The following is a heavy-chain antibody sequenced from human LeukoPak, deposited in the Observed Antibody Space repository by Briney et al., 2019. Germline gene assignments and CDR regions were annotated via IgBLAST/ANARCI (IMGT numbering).Heavy chain of an antibody. Sequence: SETLSLTCTVSGGSISSYYWSWIRQPPGKGLEWIGYIYYSGSTNYTPSLKSRVTISVDTSKNQCSLKLSSVTAADTAVYYCAREGDHYDSSGYYYEGYYFDYWGQGTLVSVSS. V-gene: IGHV4-59*12. CDR2: IYYSGST. D-gene: IGHD3-22*01. J-gene: IGHJ4*02. CDR3: AREGDHYDSSGYYYEGYYFDY. CDR1: GGSISSYY.